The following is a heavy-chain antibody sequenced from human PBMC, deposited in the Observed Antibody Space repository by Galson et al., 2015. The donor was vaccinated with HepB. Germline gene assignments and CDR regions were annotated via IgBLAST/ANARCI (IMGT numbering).Heavy chain of an antibody. Sequence: SLRLSCAASGFTFSSYGMHWVRQAPGKGLEWVAVISYDGSNKYYADSVKGRFTISRDNSKNTLYLQMNSLRAEDTAVYYCAKVFRRKWGQAWDYWGQGTLVTVSS. D-gene: IGHD1-26*01. CDR3: AKVFRRKWGQAWDY. CDR2: ISYDGSNK. V-gene: IGHV3-30*18. CDR1: GFTFSSYG. J-gene: IGHJ4*02.